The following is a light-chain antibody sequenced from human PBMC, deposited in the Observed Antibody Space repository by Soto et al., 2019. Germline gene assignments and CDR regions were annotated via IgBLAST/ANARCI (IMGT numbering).Light chain of an antibody. CDR1: QRIGSW. CDR2: KAS. Sequence: DIPMTQSPSTLSASLGDRVTITCRASQRIGSWLAWYQQKPGKAPKLLIYKASSLEGGVPSRFSGSGYETEFTLTISSLQSDDFATYYGQQYNSYSRTFGQGTKVEIK. J-gene: IGKJ1*01. CDR3: QQYNSYSRT. V-gene: IGKV1-5*03.